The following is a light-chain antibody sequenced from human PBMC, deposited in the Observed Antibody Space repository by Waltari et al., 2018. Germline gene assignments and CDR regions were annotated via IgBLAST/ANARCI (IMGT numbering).Light chain of an antibody. J-gene: IGKJ4*01. Sequence: DIQMTQSPSSVSATVGERVTITCRASQGIAGRLAWYQQKPGQAPKLLISAGSNLRDGVPSRFSGSGSGTDFTLSISSLQPEDFATYYCQQANSLPPTFGGGTKVEIK. V-gene: IGKV1-12*01. CDR2: AGS. CDR1: QGIAGR. CDR3: QQANSLPPT.